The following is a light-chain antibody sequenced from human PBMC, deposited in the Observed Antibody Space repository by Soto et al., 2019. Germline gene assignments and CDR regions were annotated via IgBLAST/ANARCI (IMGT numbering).Light chain of an antibody. CDR2: DAS. V-gene: IGKV3-11*01. CDR1: QSFGNY. CDR3: QQRSNWPPIT. J-gene: IGKJ5*01. Sequence: EIVLTQSPATLSLSPGERAALSCIASQSFGNYVAWYQQKPGQAPRLLIYDASNRATGIPARFSGSGSGTDFTLTISSLEPEDFAVYYCQQRSNWPPITFGQGTRLEI.